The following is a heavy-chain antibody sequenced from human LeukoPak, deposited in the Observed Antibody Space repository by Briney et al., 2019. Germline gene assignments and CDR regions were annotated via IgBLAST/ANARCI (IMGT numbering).Heavy chain of an antibody. V-gene: IGHV4-30-4*01. CDR1: GGSISSGDYY. Sequence: SETLSLTCTVSGGSISSGDYYWSWIRQPPGKGLEWIGYIYDSGSTYYNPSLKSRVTISVDTSKNQFSLKLSSVTAADTAGYYCARPFCSGSRANWFDPWGQGTLVTVSS. J-gene: IGHJ5*02. CDR2: IYDSGST. D-gene: IGHD1-26*01. CDR3: ARPFCSGSRANWFDP.